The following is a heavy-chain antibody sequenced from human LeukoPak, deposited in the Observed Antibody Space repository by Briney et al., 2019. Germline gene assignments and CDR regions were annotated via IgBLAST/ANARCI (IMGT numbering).Heavy chain of an antibody. V-gene: IGHV3-23*01. CDR3: AKRRITAMGRDYFHY. J-gene: IGHJ4*02. CDR1: GFNFSSYA. Sequence: GGSLRLSCAASGFNFSSYAMSWVRQAPGKGLEWVSAISGSGGSTYYADSVKGRFTISRDNSKNTLYLQMNSLRAEDTAVYYCAKRRITAMGRDYFHYWGQGTLVTVSS. D-gene: IGHD5-18*01. CDR2: ISGSGGST.